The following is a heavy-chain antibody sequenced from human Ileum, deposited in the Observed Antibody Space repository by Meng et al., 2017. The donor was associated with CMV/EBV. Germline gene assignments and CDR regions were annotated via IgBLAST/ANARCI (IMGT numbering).Heavy chain of an antibody. D-gene: IGHD5-24*01. J-gene: IGHJ4*02. V-gene: IGHV3-53*01. CDR1: GFSVSSTF. Sequence: GFGGGLNQPGGSLRLCGAASGFSVSSTFMSWFRQAPGKGLEWVSIIYTGGDTKYADSVKGRFSISRDSSENTVFLQMNSLRVEDTAVYYCAKSNGYTATNWGQGSLVTVSS. CDR2: IYTGGDT. CDR3: AKSNGYTATN.